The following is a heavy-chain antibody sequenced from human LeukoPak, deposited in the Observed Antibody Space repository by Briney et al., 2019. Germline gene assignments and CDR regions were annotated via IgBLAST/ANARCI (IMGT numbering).Heavy chain of an antibody. V-gene: IGHV3-33*01. CDR1: GFTFSSYG. Sequence: GGSLRLSCAASGFTFSSYGMHWVRQAPGKGLEWVAVIWYDGSNKYYADSVKSRFTISRDNSKNTLYLQMNSLRAEDTAVYYCARAFMVRGVDDAFDIWGQGTMVTVSS. CDR3: ARAFMVRGVDDAFDI. D-gene: IGHD3-10*01. J-gene: IGHJ3*02. CDR2: IWYDGSNK.